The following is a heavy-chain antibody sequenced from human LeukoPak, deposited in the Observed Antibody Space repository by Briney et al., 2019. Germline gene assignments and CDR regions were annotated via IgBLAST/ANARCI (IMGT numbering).Heavy chain of an antibody. V-gene: IGHV4-39*07. CDR2: IYYTGSS. CDR3: AREGGLRYFDWLFDYFDY. J-gene: IGHJ4*02. D-gene: IGHD3-9*01. Sequence: SETLSLTCSVSGGAISSSDDYWGFVRQTPGKGLEWMGSIYYTGSSHYNPSLRSRATISVDTSKNQFSLKLSSVTAADTAVYYCAREGGLRYFDWLFDYFDYWGQGTLVTVSS. CDR1: GGAISSSDDY.